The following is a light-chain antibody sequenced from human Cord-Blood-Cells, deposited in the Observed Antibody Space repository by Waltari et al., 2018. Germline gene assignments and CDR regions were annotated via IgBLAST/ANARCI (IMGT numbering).Light chain of an antibody. CDR2: GSS. J-gene: IGKJ4*01. Sequence: EIVLTQSHGTLSLSPGERATLSCRASQSVSSSYLTWYQQKPGQAPRLLSYGSSSRATGIPDRFSGSESGTDFTLTISRVEPEDFAVYYCQQYGSSPLTFGVGTKVEIK. CDR3: QQYGSSPLT. CDR1: QSVSSSY. V-gene: IGKV3-20*01.